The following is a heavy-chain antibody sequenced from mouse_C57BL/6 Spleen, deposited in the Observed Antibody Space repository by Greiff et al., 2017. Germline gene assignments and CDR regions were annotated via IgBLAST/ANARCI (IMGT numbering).Heavy chain of an antibody. D-gene: IGHD1-1*01. CDR2: IDPEDGDT. CDR1: GFNIQDYY. V-gene: IGHV14-1*01. CDR3: TTGLYGSSSAWFAY. Sequence: EVKLVESGAELVRPGASVKLSCTASGFNIQDYYMHWVKQRPEQGLEWIGRIDPEDGDTEYAPKFQGKATMTADTSANTAYLQLSSLTSEDTAVYYCTTGLYGSSSAWFAYWGQGTLVTVSA. J-gene: IGHJ3*01.